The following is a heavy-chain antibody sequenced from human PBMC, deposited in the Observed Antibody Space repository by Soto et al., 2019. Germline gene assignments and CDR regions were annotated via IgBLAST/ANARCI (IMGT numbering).Heavy chain of an antibody. J-gene: IGHJ4*02. Sequence: GGSLRLSCAASGFTFSNYNMNWVRQAPGKGLEWISYISRSSGTIYYADPVKGRFTISRDNAENSLYLQMNNLRDEDTAVYYCARNGDYHYYFDYWGQGTPVTVSS. CDR1: GFTFSNYN. V-gene: IGHV3-48*02. CDR3: ARNGDYHYYFDY. D-gene: IGHD4-17*01. CDR2: ISRSSGTI.